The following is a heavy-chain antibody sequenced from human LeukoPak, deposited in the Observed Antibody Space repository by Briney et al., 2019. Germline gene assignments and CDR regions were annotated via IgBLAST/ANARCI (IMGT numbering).Heavy chain of an antibody. CDR3: ARGPHWDPHFDY. D-gene: IGHD7-27*01. CDR2: INPNSGGT. V-gene: IGHV1-2*02. Sequence: ASVKVSCKASGFTFTAYHMHWVRQAPGQGLEWMGWINPNSGGTNYAQKFQGRVTMTRDTSIRTAYMELSGLRSDDTAVYYCARGPHWDPHFDYWGQGTLVTVSS. CDR1: GFTFTAYH. J-gene: IGHJ4*02.